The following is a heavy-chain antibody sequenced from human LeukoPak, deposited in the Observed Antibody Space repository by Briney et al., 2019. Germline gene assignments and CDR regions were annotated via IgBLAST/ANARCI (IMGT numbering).Heavy chain of an antibody. CDR2: IIPIFGTA. J-gene: IGHJ4*02. D-gene: IGHD6-13*01. Sequence: SVRVSCKASGGTFSSYAISWVRQAPGQGLEWMGGIIPIFGTANYAQKFQGRVTITADESTSTAYMELSSLRSEDTAVYYCARVLIAAAAPRFDYWGQGTLVTVSS. V-gene: IGHV1-69*01. CDR1: GGTFSSYA. CDR3: ARVLIAAAAPRFDY.